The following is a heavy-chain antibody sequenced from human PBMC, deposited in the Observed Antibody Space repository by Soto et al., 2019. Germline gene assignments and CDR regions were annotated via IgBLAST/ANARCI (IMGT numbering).Heavy chain of an antibody. Sequence: PSETLSLTCTVSGGSISSSSYYWGWIRQPPGKGLEWIGSIYYSGSTYYNPSLKSRVTISVDTSKNQFSLKLSSVTAADTAVYYCARQIVEDWNYDLSYYYYYGMDVWGQGTTVTVSS. J-gene: IGHJ6*02. D-gene: IGHD1-7*01. CDR2: IYYSGST. CDR1: GGSISSSSYY. CDR3: ARQIVEDWNYDLSYYYYYGMDV. V-gene: IGHV4-39*01.